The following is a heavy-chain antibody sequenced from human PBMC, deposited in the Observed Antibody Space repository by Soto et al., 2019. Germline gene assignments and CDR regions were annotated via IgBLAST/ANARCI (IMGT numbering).Heavy chain of an antibody. D-gene: IGHD6-19*01. Sequence: ASEKVSCKASGGTFSSYAISWVRQAPGKGLEWMGGFIPIYGKTIYAQKFQGRVTMTEDTSTDTAYMELSSLRSEDTAVYYCATVAVAGTSYYFDYWGQGTLVTVSS. J-gene: IGHJ4*02. CDR2: FIPIYGKT. V-gene: IGHV1-69*06. CDR3: ATVAVAGTSYYFDY. CDR1: GGTFSSYA.